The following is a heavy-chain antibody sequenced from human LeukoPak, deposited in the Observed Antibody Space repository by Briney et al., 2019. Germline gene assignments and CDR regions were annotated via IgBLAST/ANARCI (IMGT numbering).Heavy chain of an antibody. CDR3: AREQLWLQGRSYYYYMDV. CDR2: IIPIFGTA. Sequence: GGSLRLSCAASGFTFSSYAISWVRQAPGQGLEWMGGIIPIFGTANYAQKFQGRVTITTDESTSTAYMELSSLRSEDTAVYYCAREQLWLQGRSYYYYMDVWGKGTTVTVSS. V-gene: IGHV1-69*05. D-gene: IGHD5-18*01. CDR1: GFTFSSYA. J-gene: IGHJ6*03.